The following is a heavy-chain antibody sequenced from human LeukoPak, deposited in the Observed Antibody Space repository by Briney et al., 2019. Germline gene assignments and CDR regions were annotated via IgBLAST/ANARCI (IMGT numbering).Heavy chain of an antibody. CDR3: ARDRKGGPNFDY. Sequence: PSETLSLTCAVYGGSFSGYYWSWIRQPPGKGLEWIGSIYYSGSTYYNPSLKSRVTISVDTSKNQFSLKLSSVTAADTAVYYCARDRKGGPNFDYWGQGALVTVSS. V-gene: IGHV4-34*01. J-gene: IGHJ4*02. CDR2: IYYSGST. D-gene: IGHD2-15*01. CDR1: GGSFSGYY.